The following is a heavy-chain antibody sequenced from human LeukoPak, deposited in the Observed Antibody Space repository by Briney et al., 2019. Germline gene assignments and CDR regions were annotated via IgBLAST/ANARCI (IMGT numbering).Heavy chain of an antibody. D-gene: IGHD2-15*01. CDR3: ARYCSGGSGYD. CDR1: GFTVSTNY. Sequence: GGSLRLSCAASGFTVSTNYLTWVRQAPGEGLEWVSVIYSGGSTYYADSVKGRFTISRDNSKNTLYLQMNSLRAEDTAVDYCARYCSGGSGYDWGQGTLVTVS. J-gene: IGHJ4*02. CDR2: IYSGGST. V-gene: IGHV3-66*01.